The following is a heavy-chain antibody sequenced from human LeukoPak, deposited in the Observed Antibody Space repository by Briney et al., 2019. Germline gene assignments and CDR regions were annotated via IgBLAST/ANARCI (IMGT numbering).Heavy chain of an antibody. CDR2: IYYTGNT. Sequence: SETLSLTCTISGGSIRSYYWSWLRQSPGKGLEYIGYIYYTGNTNSNPSLKSRVTISSDTSKNQFSLKVNSVTAADTAVYYCARALTPGYCSGGTCSYFDYWGQGILVTVSS. D-gene: IGHD2-15*01. CDR1: GGSIRSYY. V-gene: IGHV4-59*01. CDR3: ARALTPGYCSGGTCSYFDY. J-gene: IGHJ4*02.